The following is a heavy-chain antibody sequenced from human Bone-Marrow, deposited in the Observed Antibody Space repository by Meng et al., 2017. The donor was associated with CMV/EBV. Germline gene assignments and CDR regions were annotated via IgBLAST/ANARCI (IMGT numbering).Heavy chain of an antibody. CDR3: ARGPREYSYGYGFDP. J-gene: IGHJ5*02. D-gene: IGHD5-18*01. CDR2: TYYRSKWYN. Sequence: SQTLSLTCAISGDSVSSNSAAWNWIRQSPSGGLEWVGRTYYRSKWYNDYAVSVKSQLTINPDTYKNQFSLQLNSVTPEDTAVYYCARGPREYSYGYGFDPWGQGTLVTVSS. V-gene: IGHV6-1*01. CDR1: GDSVSSNSAA.